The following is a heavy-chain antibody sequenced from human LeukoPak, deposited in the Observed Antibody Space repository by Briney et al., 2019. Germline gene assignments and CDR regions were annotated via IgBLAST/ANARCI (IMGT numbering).Heavy chain of an antibody. J-gene: IGHJ4*02. CDR3: ARAVFYDSSGPTPFDY. D-gene: IGHD3-22*01. V-gene: IGHV3-48*03. CDR2: ISSSGSTI. CDR1: GFTFSSYE. Sequence: GGSLRLSCAASGFTFSSYEMNWVRQAPGKGLEWVSYISSSGSTIYYADSVKGRFTISRDNAKNSLHLQMNSLRAEHTAVYYCARAVFYDSSGPTPFDYWGQGTLVTVSS.